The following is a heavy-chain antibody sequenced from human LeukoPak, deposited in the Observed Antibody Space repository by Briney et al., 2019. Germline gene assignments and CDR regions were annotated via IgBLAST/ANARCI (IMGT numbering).Heavy chain of an antibody. CDR3: AKESPGIAAAGHFDY. Sequence: GGSLRLSCAASGFSFSSFVMTWVRQAPGKGLEWVAFIRYDGSNKYYADSVKGRFTISRDNSKNTLYLQMNSLRAEDTAVYYCAKESPGIAAAGHFDYWGQGTLVTVSS. J-gene: IGHJ4*02. CDR1: GFSFSSFV. D-gene: IGHD6-13*01. V-gene: IGHV3-30*02. CDR2: IRYDGSNK.